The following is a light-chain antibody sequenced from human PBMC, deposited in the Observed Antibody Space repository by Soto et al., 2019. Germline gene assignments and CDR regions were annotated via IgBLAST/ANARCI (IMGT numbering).Light chain of an antibody. V-gene: IGKV3-20*01. CDR3: QQYGISPLYT. Sequence: EIVLTQSPGTLSLSPGERATLSCRASQSVSSSYLAWYQQTPGQAPRLLIYVASSRATGIPDRFSGSGSGTDFTLPISRLEPEDFAVYYCQQYGISPLYTFGQGTQLEIK. CDR1: QSVSSSY. J-gene: IGKJ2*01. CDR2: VAS.